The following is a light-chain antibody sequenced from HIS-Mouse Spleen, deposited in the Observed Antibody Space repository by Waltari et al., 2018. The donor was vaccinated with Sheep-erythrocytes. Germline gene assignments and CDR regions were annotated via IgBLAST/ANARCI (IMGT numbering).Light chain of an antibody. CDR3: SSYTSSSTWV. J-gene: IGLJ3*02. V-gene: IGLV2-14*01. CDR1: SSDVGGYNY. CDR2: EVS. Sequence: QSALTQPRSVSGSPGQSVTIACTATSSDVGGYNYVSWYQQHPGKAPKLMIYEVSNRPSGVSNRFSGSKSGNTASLTISGLQAEDEADYYCSSYTSSSTWVFGGGTKLTVL.